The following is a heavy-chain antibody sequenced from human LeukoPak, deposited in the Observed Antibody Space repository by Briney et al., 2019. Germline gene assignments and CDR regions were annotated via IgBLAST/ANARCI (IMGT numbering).Heavy chain of an antibody. CDR3: ARGSGGYSYGVGIDY. CDR2: IYHSGST. CDR1: GGSISSGGYS. J-gene: IGHJ4*02. Sequence: PSETLSLTCAVSGGSISSGGYSWSWIRQPPGKGLEWIGYIYHSGSTYYNPSLKSRVTISVDRSKNQFSLKLSSVTAADTAVYYCARGSGGYSYGVGIDYWGQGTLVTVSS. V-gene: IGHV4-30-2*01. D-gene: IGHD5-18*01.